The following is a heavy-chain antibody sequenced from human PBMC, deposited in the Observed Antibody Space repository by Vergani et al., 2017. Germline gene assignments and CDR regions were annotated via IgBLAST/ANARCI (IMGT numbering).Heavy chain of an antibody. CDR2: IYPDDSDT. CDR1: GFSFTTYW. J-gene: IGHJ4*02. D-gene: IGHD3-22*01. Sequence: EVQLVQSGAEVKKPGESLKISCKGSGFSFTTYWIGWVRQMPGKGLEWMGIIYPDDSDTRYSPSFQGQVTISADKSISTAYLQWSSLKASDTAMYYCARGLWYYDSSGYYHPFDYWGQGTLVTVSS. V-gene: IGHV5-51*01. CDR3: ARGLWYYDSSGYYHPFDY.